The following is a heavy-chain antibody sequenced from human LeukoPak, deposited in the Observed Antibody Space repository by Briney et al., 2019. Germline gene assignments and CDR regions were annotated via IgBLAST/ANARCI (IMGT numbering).Heavy chain of an antibody. CDR3: ARVTRAFDI. D-gene: IGHD2-15*01. CDR2: INHSGST. V-gene: IGHV4-34*01. Sequence: SETLSLTCAVYGVSFSGYYWSWIRQPPGKGLEWIGEINHSGSTNYNPSLKSPVTISLDTSKNQFSLKLSSVTAADTAAYYCARVTRAFDIWGQGTLVTVSS. J-gene: IGHJ3*02. CDR1: GVSFSGYY.